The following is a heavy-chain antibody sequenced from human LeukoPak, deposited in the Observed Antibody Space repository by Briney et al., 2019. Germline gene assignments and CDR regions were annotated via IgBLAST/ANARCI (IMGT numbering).Heavy chain of an antibody. Sequence: GGSLRLSCAASDFAFSAEAMGWVRQFPGGGLEWVSTISPAGYTTYYAESLKGRFIISRDNSKSTLFLQLNSLRVEDTALYYCTKARSGSSNWALQVFEYWGQGALVTVSS. J-gene: IGHJ4*02. V-gene: IGHV3-23*01. CDR3: TKARSGSSNWALQVFEY. CDR1: DFAFSAEA. CDR2: ISPAGYTT. D-gene: IGHD4-11*01.